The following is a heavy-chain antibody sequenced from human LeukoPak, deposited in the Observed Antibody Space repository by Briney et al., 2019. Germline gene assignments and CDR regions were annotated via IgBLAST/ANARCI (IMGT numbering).Heavy chain of an antibody. Sequence: SETLSLTCTVSGGSISSGGYYWSWIRQHPGKGLEWIGYIYYSGSTYYNPSLKSRVTITVDTSKNQFSLKLSSVTAADTAVYYCARDGLTTVTTWNAFDIWGQGTMVTVSS. D-gene: IGHD4-17*01. J-gene: IGHJ3*02. CDR2: IYYSGST. V-gene: IGHV4-31*03. CDR3: ARDGLTTVTTWNAFDI. CDR1: GGSISSGGYY.